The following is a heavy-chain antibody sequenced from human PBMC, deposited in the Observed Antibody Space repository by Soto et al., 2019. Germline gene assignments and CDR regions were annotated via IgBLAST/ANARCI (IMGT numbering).Heavy chain of an antibody. CDR1: GGSLSGYY. J-gene: IGHJ6*02. CDR2: INHSGST. Sequence: PSETLSLTCAVYGGSLSGYYWSWIRQPPGKGLEWIGEINHSGSTNYNPSLKSRVTISVDTSKNQFSLKLSSVTAADTAVYYCARVDTAMVKFEPLIWLGDGYGMDVWGQGTTVTVSS. V-gene: IGHV4-34*01. CDR3: ARVDTAMVKFEPLIWLGDGYGMDV. D-gene: IGHD5-18*01.